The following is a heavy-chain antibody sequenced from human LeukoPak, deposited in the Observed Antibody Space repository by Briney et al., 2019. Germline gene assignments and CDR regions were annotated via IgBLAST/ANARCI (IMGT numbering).Heavy chain of an antibody. V-gene: IGHV4-39*07. CDR2: IYYSGST. Sequence: SETLSLTCTVSGGSISSSSYYWGWIRQPPGKGLEWIGSIYYSGSTYYNPSLKSRVTISVDTSKNQFSLKLSSVTAADTAVYYCARVVRIVVVTATLDAFDIWGQGTMVTVSS. D-gene: IGHD2-21*02. J-gene: IGHJ3*02. CDR3: ARVVRIVVVTATLDAFDI. CDR1: GGSISSSSYY.